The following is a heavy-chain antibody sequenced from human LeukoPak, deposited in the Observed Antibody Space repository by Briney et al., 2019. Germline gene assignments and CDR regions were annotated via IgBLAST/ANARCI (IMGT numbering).Heavy chain of an antibody. CDR3: AKDLQWPRGVLDY. J-gene: IGHJ4*02. CDR2: IGGSGGST. Sequence: GGSLRLSCAASGFTFSSYAMSWVRQAPGKGLEWVSAIGGSGGSTYHADPVKGRFTISRDNSKNTLYLQMNSLRAEDTAVYYCAKDLQWPRGVLDYWGQGTLVTVSS. CDR1: GFTFSSYA. V-gene: IGHV3-23*01. D-gene: IGHD4-11*01.